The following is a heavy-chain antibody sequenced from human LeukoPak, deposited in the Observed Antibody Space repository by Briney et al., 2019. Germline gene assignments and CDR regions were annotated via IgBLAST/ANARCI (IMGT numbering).Heavy chain of an antibody. V-gene: IGHV4-39*02. CDR2: IYYSGST. J-gene: IGHJ4*02. CDR1: GGSISSSSYY. CDR3: ARDRGYGDYYLDY. Sequence: SETLSLTCTVSGGSISSSSYYWGWIRQPPGKGLEWIGSIYYSGSTYYNPSLKSRVTIPVDTSKNQFSLKLSSVTAADTAVYYCARDRGYGDYYLDYWGQGTLVTVSS. D-gene: IGHD4-17*01.